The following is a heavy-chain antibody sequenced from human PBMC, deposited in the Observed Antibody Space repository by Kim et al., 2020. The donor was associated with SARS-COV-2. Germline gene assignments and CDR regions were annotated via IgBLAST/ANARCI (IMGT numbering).Heavy chain of an antibody. J-gene: IGHJ5*02. CDR3: ARGDLDGYYLIDP. CDR1: GFSFSNYW. D-gene: IGHD4-17*01. V-gene: IGHV3-74*01. Sequence: GGSLRLSCAASGFSFSNYWMHWVRQGPGKGLVWVSRIYTDGSRTNYADSVKGRFTISRDNAKNTLYLQMNSLRVEDTAVYYCARGDLDGYYLIDPWGQGTLVTVS. CDR2: IYTDGSRT.